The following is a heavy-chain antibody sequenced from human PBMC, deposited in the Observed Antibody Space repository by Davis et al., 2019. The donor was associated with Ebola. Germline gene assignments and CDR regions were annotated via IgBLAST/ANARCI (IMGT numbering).Heavy chain of an antibody. CDR2: IYPGDSET. D-gene: IGHD3-10*01. Sequence: GESLKISCKGSGYSFTSYWIGWVRQMPGKGLEWMGIIYPGDSETKYSPSFEGQVTISADKSISTAYLQWSSLRVSDTAMYYCARQEWDYNSGSSYAFDIWGQGTMVIVSS. J-gene: IGHJ3*02. V-gene: IGHV5-51*01. CDR1: GYSFTSYW. CDR3: ARQEWDYNSGSSYAFDI.